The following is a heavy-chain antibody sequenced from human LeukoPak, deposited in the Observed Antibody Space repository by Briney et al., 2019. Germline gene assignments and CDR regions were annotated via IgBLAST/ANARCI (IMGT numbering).Heavy chain of an antibody. J-gene: IGHJ4*02. Sequence: AGGPLRLSCAATGFTFRKHWMSWVRQTVGKGLEGVAKIREDGNEKHYVDSVKGRFTISRDNAKNSLFLQMNNLRVDDTAVYYCVRDYRGGWNDYWGQGTLVTVSS. V-gene: IGHV3-7*01. CDR2: IREDGNEK. CDR1: GFTFRKHW. CDR3: VRDYRGGWNDY. D-gene: IGHD1-26*01.